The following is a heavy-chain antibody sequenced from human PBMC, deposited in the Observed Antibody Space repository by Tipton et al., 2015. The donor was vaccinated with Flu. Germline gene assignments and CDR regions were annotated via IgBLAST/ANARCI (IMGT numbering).Heavy chain of an antibody. J-gene: IGHJ4*02. D-gene: IGHD2-2*01. CDR2: MYTNVDT. V-gene: IGHV4-61*02. Sequence: LSLTCTVSGASIGSGSYYWSWIRQPAGKGLEWIGRMYTNVDTKTNPSLKSRVSISLDTSKNQFSLELSSVTTADTAVYYCARGARIPYYFNYWGPGTLVTVSS. CDR1: GASIGSGSYY. CDR3: ARGARIPYYFNY.